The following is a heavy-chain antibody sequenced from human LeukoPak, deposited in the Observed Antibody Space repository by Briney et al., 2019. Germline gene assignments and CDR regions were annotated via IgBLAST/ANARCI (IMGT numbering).Heavy chain of an antibody. J-gene: IGHJ5*02. Sequence: GESLQISCKGSGYSFTSYWIGWVRQMPGKGLEWMGIIYPGDSDTRYSPSFQGQVTISADKSISTAYLQWSSLKASDTAMYYCARRTSSTSKKENWFDPWGQETLVTVSS. CDR1: GYSFTSYW. CDR2: IYPGDSDT. CDR3: ARRTSSTSKKENWFDP. V-gene: IGHV5-51*01. D-gene: IGHD2-2*01.